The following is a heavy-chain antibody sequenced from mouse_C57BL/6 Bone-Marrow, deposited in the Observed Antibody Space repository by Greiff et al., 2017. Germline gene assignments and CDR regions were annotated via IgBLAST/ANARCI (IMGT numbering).Heavy chain of an antibody. D-gene: IGHD1-1*01. J-gene: IGHJ2*01. V-gene: IGHV14-2*01. CDR2: IDPEDGET. Sequence: EVMLVESGAELVKPGASVKLSCTASGFNIKDYYIHWVKQRTEQGLGWIGRIDPEDGETKSAPKFQDKATITADTSSNTAYLQLSSLTSEDTAVYYCTRSLIYYGTNYWGQGTTLTVSS. CDR3: TRSLIYYGTNY. CDR1: GFNIKDYY.